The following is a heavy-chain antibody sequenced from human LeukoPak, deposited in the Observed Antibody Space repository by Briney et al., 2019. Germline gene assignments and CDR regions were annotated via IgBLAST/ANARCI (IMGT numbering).Heavy chain of an antibody. D-gene: IGHD3-10*01. CDR2: IYYSGST. J-gene: IGHJ6*02. CDR1: GGSISSGGYY. V-gene: IGHV4-31*03. Sequence: SQTLSLTCTVSGGSISSGGYYWSWIRQHPGKGLEWIGYIYYSGSTYYNPSLKSRVTISVDTSKNQFSLKLSSVTAADTAVYYCAGKGVREGIRYYYYGMDVWGQGTTVTVSS. CDR3: AGKGVREGIRYYYYGMDV.